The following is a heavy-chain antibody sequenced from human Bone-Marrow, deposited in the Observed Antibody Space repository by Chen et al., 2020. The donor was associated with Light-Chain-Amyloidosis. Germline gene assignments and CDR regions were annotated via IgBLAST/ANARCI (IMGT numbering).Heavy chain of an antibody. Sequence: EVRLVESGGGLVQPGGSLRLSCAASGFTFSRYFMSWVRQAPGKGLEWVANIREDGNEKYYVQSVKGRFTISRDNAKNAMYLQMHSLGAEDSAIYFCVRESSVAAPYYLDYWGQGIRVTVSA. J-gene: IGHJ4*02. D-gene: IGHD6-25*01. CDR3: VRESSVAAPYYLDY. CDR2: IREDGNEK. CDR1: GFTFSRYF. V-gene: IGHV3-7*01.